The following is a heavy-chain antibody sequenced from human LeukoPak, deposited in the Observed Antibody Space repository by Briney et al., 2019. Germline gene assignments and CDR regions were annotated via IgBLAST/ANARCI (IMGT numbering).Heavy chain of an antibody. J-gene: IGHJ4*02. D-gene: IGHD3-10*01. CDR2: ISSSSSYI. V-gene: IGHV3-21*01. Sequence: GGSLRLSCAASGFTFSSYEMNWVRQAPGKGLEWVSSISSSSSYIYYADSVKGRFTISRDNAKNSLYLQMNSLRAEDTAVYYCARDLPGWYYGSGRFDYWGQGTLVTVSS. CDR1: GFTFSSYE. CDR3: ARDLPGWYYGSGRFDY.